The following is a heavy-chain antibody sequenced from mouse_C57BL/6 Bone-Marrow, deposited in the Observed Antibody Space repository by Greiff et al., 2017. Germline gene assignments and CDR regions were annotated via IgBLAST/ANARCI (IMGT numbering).Heavy chain of an antibody. V-gene: IGHV2-9-1*01. J-gene: IGHJ2*01. CDR1: GFSLTSYA. D-gene: IGHD1-1*01. CDR3: ARSYGSTYYFDY. CDR2: IWTGGGT. Sequence: VKLMESGPGLVAPSQSLSITCTVSGFSLTSYAISWVRQPPGKGLEWLVVIWTGGGTNYNSALKSRLSISKDNSKSQVFLKMNSLQTDDTARYYCARSYGSTYYFDYWGQGTTLTVSS.